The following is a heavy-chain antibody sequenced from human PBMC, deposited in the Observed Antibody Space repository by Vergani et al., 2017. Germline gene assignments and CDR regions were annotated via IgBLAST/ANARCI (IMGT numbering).Heavy chain of an antibody. J-gene: IGHJ6*01. CDR3: ARDQSYCSGGRGDANYDYGMDV. CDR1: GFTFSSYW. Sequence: EVQLLESGGGLVQPGGSLRLSCAASGFTFSSYWMSWVRQAPGKGLEWVANIKQDGSEKYYVDSVKGRFTISRDNAKNSLYLQMNSLRAEDTAVYYCARDQSYCSGGRGDANYDYGMDVWGKGP. CDR2: IKQDGSEK. D-gene: IGHD2-15*01. V-gene: IGHV3-7*01.